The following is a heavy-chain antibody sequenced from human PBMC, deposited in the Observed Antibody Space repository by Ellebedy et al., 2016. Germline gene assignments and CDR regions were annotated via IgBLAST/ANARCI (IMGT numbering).Heavy chain of an antibody. J-gene: IGHJ5*02. V-gene: IGHV1-2*02. Sequence: SVKVSCXASAYTFTGYYMHWLRQAPGQGLEWMGWINPNSGGTNYAQKFQGRVTMTRDTSISTAYMELSRLRSDDTAVYYCARDLGGFWFDPWGQGTLVTVSS. CDR3: ARDLGGFWFDP. CDR2: INPNSGGT. CDR1: AYTFTGYY. D-gene: IGHD3-16*01.